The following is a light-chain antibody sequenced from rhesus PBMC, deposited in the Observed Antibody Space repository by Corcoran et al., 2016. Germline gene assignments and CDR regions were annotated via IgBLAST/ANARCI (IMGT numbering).Light chain of an antibody. CDR3: QHGYGILYR. CDR2: KAS. J-gene: IGKJ2*01. CDR1: QDISNN. V-gene: IGKV1-25*01. Sequence: DIQMTQSPSSLSASVGDRVTITCRASQDISNNLAWYQQRPGKVPKFLIYKASTLQSGIPSRFSGSGSGTDFTLTISSLQPEDFATYYCQHGYGILYRFGQGTKVEIK.